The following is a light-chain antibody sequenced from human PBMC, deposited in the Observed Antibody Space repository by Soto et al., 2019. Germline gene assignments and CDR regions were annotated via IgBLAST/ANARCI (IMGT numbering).Light chain of an antibody. V-gene: IGLV1-40*01. CDR1: SSNLGAGYD. CDR2: GNN. J-gene: IGLJ1*01. Sequence: QSALTQPPSVSGTPGQRVSISCTGTSSNLGAGYDVHWYQQLPGAAPRLLIFGNNVRPSGVPDRFSGSKSGTSASLAITGLQTGDEADYYCGTWDSSLSTFVFGTGTKVT. CDR3: GTWDSSLSTFV.